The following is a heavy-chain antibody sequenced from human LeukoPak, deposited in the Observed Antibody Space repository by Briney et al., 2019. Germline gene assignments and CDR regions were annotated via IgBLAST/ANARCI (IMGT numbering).Heavy chain of an antibody. J-gene: IGHJ4*02. V-gene: IGHV4-30-4*01. Sequence: SQTLSLTCTVSGGSISSGDYYWSWIRQPPGKGLEWIGYIYYSGSTYYNPSLKSRVTISVDTSKNQFSLKLSSVTAADTAVYYCARAYDSSGYYFDYWGQGTLVTASS. D-gene: IGHD3-22*01. CDR3: ARAYDSSGYYFDY. CDR1: GGSISSGDYY. CDR2: IYYSGST.